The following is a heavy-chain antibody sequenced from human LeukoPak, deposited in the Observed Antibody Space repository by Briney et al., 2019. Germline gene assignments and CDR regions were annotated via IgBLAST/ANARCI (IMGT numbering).Heavy chain of an antibody. Sequence: SETPSPTRTVTAGSVSGGRYYRSWIRQPPGKRLEWIGYIYYSGSTNYNPSLKSRVTISVDTSKNQFSLKLSSVTAADTAVYYCARAGDYYGSGSYSAPFGYWGQGTLVTVSS. J-gene: IGHJ4*02. D-gene: IGHD3-10*01. V-gene: IGHV4-61*01. CDR1: AGSVSGGRYY. CDR3: ARAGDYYGSGSYSAPFGY. CDR2: IYYSGST.